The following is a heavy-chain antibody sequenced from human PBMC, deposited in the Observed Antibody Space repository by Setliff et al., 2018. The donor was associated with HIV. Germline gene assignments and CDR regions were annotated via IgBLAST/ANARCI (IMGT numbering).Heavy chain of an antibody. D-gene: IGHD6-6*01. CDR1: GGSISSSSYY. J-gene: IGHJ5*01. V-gene: IGHV4-39*07. Sequence: SETLSLTCTVSGGSISSSSYYWGWIRQPPGKGLEWIGTIYYNGNTNYNPSLESRVSISVDTSKNQFSLRLSSVTAADTAVYYCARDAGTSIAESGDGYTWIDSWGQGTLVTVSS. CDR3: ARDAGTSIAESGDGYTWIDS. CDR2: IYYNGNT.